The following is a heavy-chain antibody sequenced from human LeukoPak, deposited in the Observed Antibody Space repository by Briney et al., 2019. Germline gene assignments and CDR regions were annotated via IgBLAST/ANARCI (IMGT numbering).Heavy chain of an antibody. CDR2: IYYSGSA. V-gene: IGHV4-31*11. CDR3: ARGSDYFDY. J-gene: IGHJ4*02. CDR1: GGSISSADFY. Sequence: SQTLSLTCAVSGGSISSADFYWSWIRQHPGKGLEWIGFIYYSGSAYYNPSLKSRVSKSVDTSKNQLSLTLNSVTAADTAVYYCARGSDYFDYWGQGTLVTVSS.